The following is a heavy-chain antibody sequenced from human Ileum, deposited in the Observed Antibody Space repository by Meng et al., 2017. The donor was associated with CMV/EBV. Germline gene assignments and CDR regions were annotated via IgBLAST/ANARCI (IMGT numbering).Heavy chain of an antibody. CDR2: INPNSGGT. J-gene: IGHJ4*02. CDR1: GYTFTGYY. V-gene: IGHV1-2*02. Sequence: QEQVVQSGAEMTKPGASVKVSWKASGYTFTGYYMHWVRRAPGQGLEWMGWINPNSGGTNYAQKFQGRVTMTRDTSISTDYMELSRLTSDDTAVYYCARGGQGNTAFHYWGQGTLVTVSS. CDR3: ARGGQGNTAFHY. D-gene: IGHD2/OR15-2a*01.